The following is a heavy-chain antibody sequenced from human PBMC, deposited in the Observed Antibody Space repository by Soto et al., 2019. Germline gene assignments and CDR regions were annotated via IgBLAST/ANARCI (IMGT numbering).Heavy chain of an antibody. J-gene: IGHJ4*02. D-gene: IGHD1-26*01. V-gene: IGHV3-30*03. CDR3: ARSEDSGKYLDY. CDR1: GFTFSSYG. CDR2: ISYDGINR. Sequence: QVQLVESGGGVVQPGRSLRLSCAASGFTFSSYGMHWVRQAPGKGLEWVAVISYDGINRYYANSVKGQFTISRDNSNNTLYLQMNRLRGEDTAVYHCARSEDSGKYLDYWGQGALVTVSS.